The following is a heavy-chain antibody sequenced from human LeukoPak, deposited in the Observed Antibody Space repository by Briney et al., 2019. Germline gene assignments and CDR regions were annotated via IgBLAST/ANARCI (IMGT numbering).Heavy chain of an antibody. V-gene: IGHV4-61*02. CDR1: GGSISSGNYY. D-gene: IGHD5-24*01. J-gene: IGHJ4*02. Sequence: PSETLSLTCTVSGGSISSGNYYWTWIQQPAGKGLEWIGRINTSGGTFYNPSLKSRVTISLDTSKNQFSLNLSSVTAADTAVYYCARGRDGFTILAYWGQGTLVTVSS. CDR3: ARGRDGFTILAY. CDR2: INTSGGT.